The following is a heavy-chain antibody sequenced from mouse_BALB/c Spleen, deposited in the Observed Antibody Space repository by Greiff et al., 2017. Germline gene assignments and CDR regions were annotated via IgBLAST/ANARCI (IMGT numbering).Heavy chain of an antibody. J-gene: IGHJ2*01. Sequence: EVKVVESGPSLVKPSQTLSLTCSVTGYSITSGYWNWIRKFPGNKLEYMGYISYSGSTYYNPSLKSRISITRDTSKNQYYLQLNSVTTEDTATYYCATSYDGYYCFDYWGQGTTLTVSS. CDR1: GYSITSGY. D-gene: IGHD2-3*01. V-gene: IGHV3-8*02. CDR3: ATSYDGYYCFDY. CDR2: ISYSGST.